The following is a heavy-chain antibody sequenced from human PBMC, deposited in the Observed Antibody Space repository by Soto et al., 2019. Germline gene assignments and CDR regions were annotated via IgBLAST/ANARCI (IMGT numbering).Heavy chain of an antibody. V-gene: IGHV4-4*02. CDR2: IHHSGST. CDR1: SASIISEQR. CDR3: ARSFGWYAIDQ. D-gene: IGHD6-19*01. Sequence: QMQLRESGPGLVKPSETLSLTCAVSSASIISEQRWSWVRQPPGKGLEWIGEIHHSGSTNNNPSLSSRVTMSVDKSKNQFSLNLNSVTAADTAVYYCARSFGWYAIDQWGQGTLVIVSS. J-gene: IGHJ4*02.